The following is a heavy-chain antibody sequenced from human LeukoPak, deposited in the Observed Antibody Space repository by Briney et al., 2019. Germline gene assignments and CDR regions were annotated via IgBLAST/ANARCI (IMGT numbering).Heavy chain of an antibody. CDR2: IYYSGST. D-gene: IGHD3-16*01. V-gene: IGHV4-59*01. CDR3: ARVVFGGMDV. Sequence: SETLSLTCTVPGGSISSYYWSWIRQPPGKGLEWIGYIYYSGSTNYNPSLKSRVTISVDTSKNQFSLKLSSVTAADTAVYYCARVVFGGMDVWGQGTTVTVSS. CDR1: GGSISSYY. J-gene: IGHJ6*02.